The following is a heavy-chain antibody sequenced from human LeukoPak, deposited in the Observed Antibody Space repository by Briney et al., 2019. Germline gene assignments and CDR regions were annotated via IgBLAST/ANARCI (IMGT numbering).Heavy chain of an antibody. CDR1: GYTFTGYY. J-gene: IGHJ4*02. Sequence: GASVKVSCKASGYTFTGYYMHWVRQAPGQGLEWMGRINPNSGGTNYAQKFQGRVTMTRDTSISTAYMELSRLRSDDTAVYYCAGILVVPDSGWYGSYWGQGTLVTVFS. CDR3: AGILVVPDSGWYGSY. CDR2: INPNSGGT. V-gene: IGHV1-2*06. D-gene: IGHD6-19*01.